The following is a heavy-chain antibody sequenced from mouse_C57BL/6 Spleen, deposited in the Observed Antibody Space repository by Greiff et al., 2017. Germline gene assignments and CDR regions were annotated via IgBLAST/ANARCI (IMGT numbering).Heavy chain of an antibody. V-gene: IGHV1-64*01. CDR3: AREGTTVVATRGHYAMDY. CDR2: IHPNSGST. J-gene: IGHJ4*01. D-gene: IGHD1-1*01. CDR1: GYTFTSYW. Sequence: VQLQQPGAELVKPGASVKLSCKASGYTFTSYWMHWVKQRPGQGLEWIGMIHPNSGSTNYNEKFKSKATLTVDKSSSTAYMQLSSLTSEDSAVYYCAREGTTVVATRGHYAMDYWGQGTSVTVSS.